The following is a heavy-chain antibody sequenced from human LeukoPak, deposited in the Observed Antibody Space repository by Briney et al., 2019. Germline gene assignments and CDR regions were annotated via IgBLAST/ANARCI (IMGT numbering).Heavy chain of an antibody. J-gene: IGHJ4*02. D-gene: IGHD6-13*01. CDR3: ARGVWVDY. CDR1: GYSISSGYY. V-gene: IGHV4-38-2*02. CDR2: IYHSGST. Sequence: SETLSLTCTVSGYSISSGYYWGWIRQPPGKGLEWIGSIYHSGSTYYNPSLKSRVTISVDTSKNQFSLKLSSVTAADTAVYYCARGVWVDYWGQGTLVTISS.